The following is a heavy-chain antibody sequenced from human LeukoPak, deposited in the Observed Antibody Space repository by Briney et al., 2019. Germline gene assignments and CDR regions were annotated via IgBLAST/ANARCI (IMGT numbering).Heavy chain of an antibody. Sequence: SETLSLTCTVSGGSISSYYWSWIRQPPGKGLEWIGYIYYSGSTNYNPSLKSRVTISVDTSKNQFSLKLSSVTAADTAVYYCARVVTTVIAAYNWFDPWGQGTLVTVSS. D-gene: IGHD6-6*01. CDR1: GGSISSYY. CDR2: IYYSGST. J-gene: IGHJ5*02. V-gene: IGHV4-59*01. CDR3: ARVVTTVIAAYNWFDP.